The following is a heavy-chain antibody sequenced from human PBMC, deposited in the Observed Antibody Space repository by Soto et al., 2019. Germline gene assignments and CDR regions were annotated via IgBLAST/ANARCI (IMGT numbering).Heavy chain of an antibody. CDR1: GYTFTGYY. V-gene: IGHV1-2*02. CDR2: INPNSGGT. CDR3: ARDRLHGSGSYYIPAFSGVGGMDV. J-gene: IGHJ6*02. Sequence: GASVKVSCKASGYTFTGYYMHWVRQAPGQGLEWMGWINPNSGGTNYAQKFQGRVTMTRDTSISTAYMELSRLRSDDTAVYYCARDRLHGSGSYYIPAFSGVGGMDVWGQGTTVTVSS. D-gene: IGHD3-10*01.